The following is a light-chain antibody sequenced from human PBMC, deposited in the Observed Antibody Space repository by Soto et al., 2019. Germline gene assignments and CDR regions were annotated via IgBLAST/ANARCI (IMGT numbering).Light chain of an antibody. V-gene: IGKV3-11*01. Sequence: EIVLTQSPATLSLSPGERATLSCRSSQSVGGYLAWYQQKPGQAPRLLIYDASNSVTGIPARFSGSGSGTAFTLTISSREPEDFAVYYCQQRSNWPLLTFGGGTKVEIK. J-gene: IGKJ4*01. CDR2: DAS. CDR3: QQRSNWPLLT. CDR1: QSVGGY.